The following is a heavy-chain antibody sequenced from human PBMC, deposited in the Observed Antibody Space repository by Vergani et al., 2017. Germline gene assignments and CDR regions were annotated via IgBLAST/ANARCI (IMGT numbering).Heavy chain of an antibody. CDR3: ARTPYHSSGSAPFDY. J-gene: IGHJ4*02. D-gene: IGHD3-22*01. Sequence: QVTLKESGPALVKPTQTLTLTCTFSGFSLSISGMRVSWIRQTPGKALEWLARIDWDDDKVYSTSLKTRLTISKDTSKNQVVLIMTNMDPVDTATYYCARTPYHSSGSAPFDYWGQGTLVTVSS. V-gene: IGHV2-70*04. CDR1: GFSLSISGMR. CDR2: IDWDDDK.